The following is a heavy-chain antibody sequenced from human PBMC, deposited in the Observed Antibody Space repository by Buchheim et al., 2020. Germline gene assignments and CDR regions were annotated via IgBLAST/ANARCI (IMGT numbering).Heavy chain of an antibody. J-gene: IGHJ4*02. Sequence: QVQLVESGGGVVQPGRSLRLSCAASGFTFSSYGMHWVRQAPGKGLEWVAVISYDGSNKYYADSVKGRFTISRDTSKKTLYLQMNSLRAEDTAVYYCAKDQVQLWLPDYWGQGTL. CDR3: AKDQVQLWLPDY. CDR1: GFTFSSYG. V-gene: IGHV3-30*18. D-gene: IGHD5-18*01. CDR2: ISYDGSNK.